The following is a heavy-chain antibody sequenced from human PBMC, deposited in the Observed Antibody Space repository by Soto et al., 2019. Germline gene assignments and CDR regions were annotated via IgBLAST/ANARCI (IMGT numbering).Heavy chain of an antibody. CDR2: IYPADSET. CDR3: ARQLTVTGVMDV. CDR1: TYSFTTYW. D-gene: IGHD4-4*01. Sequence: PGESLKISCKSSTYSFTTYWIGWVRQKPGKGLEWMGIIYPADSETRYSPSFEGQVTISVDRSISTAYLLWNSLKASDTAMYYCARQLTVTGVMDVWGQGTTVTVSS. J-gene: IGHJ6*02. V-gene: IGHV5-51*01.